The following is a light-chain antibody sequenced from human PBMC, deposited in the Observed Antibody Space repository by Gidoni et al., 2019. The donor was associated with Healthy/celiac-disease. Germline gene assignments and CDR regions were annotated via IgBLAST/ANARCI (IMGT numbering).Light chain of an antibody. Sequence: QSALTQPASVSGSPGQSITVSCTGGSSDVGGYNYVSWYQQHPGKAPTLMLYDVYNRPSGVSDRFSGSKSGNTASLTISGLQSEDEADYYCSSYSSSSTWVFGGGTKLTVL. J-gene: IGLJ3*02. CDR3: SSYSSSSTWV. CDR2: DVY. V-gene: IGLV2-14*01. CDR1: SSDVGGYNY.